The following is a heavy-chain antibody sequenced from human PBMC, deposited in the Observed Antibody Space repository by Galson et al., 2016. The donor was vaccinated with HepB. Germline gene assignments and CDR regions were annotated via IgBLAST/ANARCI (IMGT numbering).Heavy chain of an antibody. CDR3: ARHYNYVYAS. J-gene: IGHJ5*01. CDR1: GYRFTDYW. V-gene: IGHV5-10-1*01. CDR2: IDPSGSYT. Sequence: QSGAEVKKPGESLRISCRGSGYRFTDYWITWVRQVPGKGLEWLGTIDPSGSYTNYNPSFQGHVTISADKSISTAYLQCSSLKASETDMYYCARHYNYVYASWGHGALVTVSS. D-gene: IGHD5-18*01.